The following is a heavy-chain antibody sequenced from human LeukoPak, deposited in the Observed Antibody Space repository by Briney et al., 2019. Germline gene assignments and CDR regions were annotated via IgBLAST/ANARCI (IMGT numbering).Heavy chain of an antibody. D-gene: IGHD5-24*01. Sequence: PGGSLRLSCVASGFAINTNYMNWVRQAPGKELEWVSITYFGGTTYYADSVKGRFTISRDNSKNTLYLQMNSLRADDTAVYYCARDSEGDGYNFDTWGRGTPVTVSS. CDR3: ARDSEGDGYNFDT. CDR1: GFAINTNY. CDR2: TYFGGTT. J-gene: IGHJ5*02. V-gene: IGHV3-53*01.